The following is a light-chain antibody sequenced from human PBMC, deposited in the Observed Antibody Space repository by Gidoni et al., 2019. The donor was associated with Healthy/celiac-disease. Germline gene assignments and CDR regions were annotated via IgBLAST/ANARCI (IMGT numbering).Light chain of an antibody. V-gene: IGKV4-1*01. CDR1: QSFLYSTNNKNY. CDR2: WAS. CDR3: QQDYSTPRT. Sequence: DIVMTQSPDSLSVSLGERATINCKSSQSFLYSTNNKNYLAWYQQKPGQPPKLLIYWASNRESGVPDRFSGSGSGTDFTLTISSLQAEDVAVYYCQQDYSTPRTFXPXTKVDIK. J-gene: IGKJ3*01.